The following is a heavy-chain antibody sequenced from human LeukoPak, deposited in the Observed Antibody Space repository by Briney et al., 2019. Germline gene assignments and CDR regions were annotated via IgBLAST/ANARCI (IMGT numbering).Heavy chain of an antibody. J-gene: IGHJ4*02. CDR2: IRYDGSNT. Sequence: GGSLRLSCAASGFTFSTYGMHWVRQAPGKGLEWVAFIRYDGSNTYYADSVKGRFTISRDNFKNTLYLQMKSLRAEDTAVYYCAKVIRASISVIVAVKASFDYWGQGSLVTVSS. CDR3: AKVIRASISVIVAVKASFDY. V-gene: IGHV3-30*02. CDR1: GFTFSTYG. D-gene: IGHD3-22*01.